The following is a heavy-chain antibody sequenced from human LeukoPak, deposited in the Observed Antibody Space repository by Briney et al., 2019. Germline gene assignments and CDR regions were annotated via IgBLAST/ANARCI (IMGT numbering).Heavy chain of an antibody. V-gene: IGHV4-31*11. J-gene: IGHJ6*02. CDR2: IYYSGST. Sequence: SETLSLTCAVSGGSISSSNWWSWVRQHPGKGLEWIGYIYYSGSTYYNPSLKSRVTISVDTSKNQFSLKLSSVTAADTAVYYCAREYYYYGMDVWGQGTTVTVSS. CDR3: AREYYYYGMDV. CDR1: GGSISSSNW.